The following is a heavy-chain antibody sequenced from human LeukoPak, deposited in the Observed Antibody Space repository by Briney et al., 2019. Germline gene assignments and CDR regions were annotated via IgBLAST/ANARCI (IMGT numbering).Heavy chain of an antibody. Sequence: SVKVSCKASGGTFSSYAISWVRQAPGQGLEWMGRIIPILGIANYAQKFQGRVTITADKSTSTAYMELSSLRSEDTAVYYCARDPIAVTYYYYGMDVWGQGTTVTVSS. CDR3: ARDPIAVTYYYYGMDV. CDR2: IIPILGIA. D-gene: IGHD6-19*01. J-gene: IGHJ6*02. V-gene: IGHV1-69*04. CDR1: GGTFSSYA.